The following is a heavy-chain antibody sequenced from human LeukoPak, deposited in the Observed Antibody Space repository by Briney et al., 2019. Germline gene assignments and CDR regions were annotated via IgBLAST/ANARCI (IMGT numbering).Heavy chain of an antibody. Sequence: GGSLRLSCAASGFTFDDYGMSWVRQAPGKGLEWVSGIYWNGGSTGYADSVKGRFTISRDNAKNSLYLQMNSLRAEDTALYYCARDPHSTVSSNDAFDIWGQGTMVTVSS. J-gene: IGHJ3*02. CDR3: ARDPHSTVSSNDAFDI. D-gene: IGHD2/OR15-2a*01. V-gene: IGHV3-20*04. CDR1: GFTFDDYG. CDR2: IYWNGGST.